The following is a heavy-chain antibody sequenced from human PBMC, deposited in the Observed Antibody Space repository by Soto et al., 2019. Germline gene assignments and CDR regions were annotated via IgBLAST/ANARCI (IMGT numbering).Heavy chain of an antibody. Sequence: PGGSLRLSCAASGFTFSSYSMNWVRQAPGKGLEWVSSISSSSYIYYADSVKGRFTISRDNAKNSLYLQMNSLRAEDTAVYYCARDRIVVVTAIPDAFDIWGQGTMVTVSS. CDR1: GFTFSSYS. V-gene: IGHV3-21*01. D-gene: IGHD2-21*02. CDR2: ISSSSYI. CDR3: ARDRIVVVTAIPDAFDI. J-gene: IGHJ3*02.